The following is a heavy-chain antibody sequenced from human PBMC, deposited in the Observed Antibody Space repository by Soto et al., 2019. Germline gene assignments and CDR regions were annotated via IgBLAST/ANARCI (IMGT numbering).Heavy chain of an antibody. CDR2: IYPGDSDT. Sequence: LGESLKISCKGSGYSFTTYWIAWVRQMPGKGLEWMGIIYPGDSDTRYSPSFQGQVTISADNSISTAYLQWSSLKASDTAMYYCARALRGMTSGYYYYMDVWAKGTTVTVSS. V-gene: IGHV5-51*01. CDR1: GYSFTTYW. CDR3: ARALRGMTSGYYYYMDV. D-gene: IGHD3-3*01. J-gene: IGHJ6*03.